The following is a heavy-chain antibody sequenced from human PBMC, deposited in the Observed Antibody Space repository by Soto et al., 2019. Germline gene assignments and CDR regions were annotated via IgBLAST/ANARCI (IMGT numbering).Heavy chain of an antibody. J-gene: IGHJ6*01. Sequence: EVQLVESGGGLVQPGGSLRLSCAASGFTFSNYWIHWVRQAPGKGLVWVSRIKGDGSRIDYADSVKGRFIISRDNAKNTVYVQMNSLGDEDAAVYYCARGLPGYYGKDVWGKGTTVTVSS. D-gene: IGHD4-17*01. V-gene: IGHV3-74*01. CDR2: IKGDGSRI. CDR3: ARGLPGYYGKDV. CDR1: GFTFSNYW.